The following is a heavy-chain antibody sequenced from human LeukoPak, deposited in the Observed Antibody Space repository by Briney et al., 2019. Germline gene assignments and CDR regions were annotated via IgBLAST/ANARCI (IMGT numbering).Heavy chain of an antibody. Sequence: SETLSLTCTVSGGSISSYYWSWIRQPPGKGLEWIGYIYYSGSTNYNPSLKSRVTISVDTSKNQFSLKLSSVTAADTAVYYCARHPRLHSYGWVAFDYWGQGTLVTVSS. CDR3: ARHPRLHSYGWVAFDY. CDR1: GGSISSYY. J-gene: IGHJ4*02. D-gene: IGHD5-18*01. CDR2: IYYSGST. V-gene: IGHV4-59*08.